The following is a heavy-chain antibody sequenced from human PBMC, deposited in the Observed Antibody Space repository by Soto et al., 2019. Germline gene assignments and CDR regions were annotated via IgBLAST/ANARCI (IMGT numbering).Heavy chain of an antibody. V-gene: IGHV4-34*01. CDR3: AGGSYSPLVHYFDY. D-gene: IGHD3-10*01. J-gene: IGHJ4*02. Sequence: PSETLSLTCAFYGGSFSGYYWSWIRQPPGKGLEWIGEINHSGSTNYNPSLKSRVTISVDTSKNQFSLKLSSVTAADTAVYYCAGGSYSPLVHYFDYWGQGTLVTVSS. CDR2: INHSGST. CDR1: GGSFSGYY.